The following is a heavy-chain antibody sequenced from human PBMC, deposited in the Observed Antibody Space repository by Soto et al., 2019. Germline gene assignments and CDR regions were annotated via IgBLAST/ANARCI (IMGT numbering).Heavy chain of an antibody. Sequence: GGSLRFSCAASGFTFSSYTMNWVRQAPGKGLEWVSSISSSSSYIYYADSVKGRFTISRDNAKNSLFLQMNSLRAEDTAVYYCARDLKSMIVVVTNFDYWGQGTLVTVSS. J-gene: IGHJ4*02. CDR3: ARDLKSMIVVVTNFDY. D-gene: IGHD3-22*01. CDR1: GFTFSSYT. CDR2: ISSSSSYI. V-gene: IGHV3-21*01.